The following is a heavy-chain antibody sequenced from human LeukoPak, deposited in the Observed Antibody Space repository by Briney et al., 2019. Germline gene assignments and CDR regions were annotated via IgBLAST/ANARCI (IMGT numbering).Heavy chain of an antibody. J-gene: IGHJ5*02. CDR2: IYYSGNT. CDR1: DGSISSSSYY. D-gene: IGHD6-13*01. V-gene: IGHV4-39*01. Sequence: SETLSLTCTVSDGSISSSSYYWGWIRQPPGKGLEWIGSIYYSGNTFYSPSLKSRVTISVDTSKNQFSLKLSSVTAADTAVYYCASPETRYSIAASETWGQGTLVTVSS. CDR3: ASPETRYSIAASET.